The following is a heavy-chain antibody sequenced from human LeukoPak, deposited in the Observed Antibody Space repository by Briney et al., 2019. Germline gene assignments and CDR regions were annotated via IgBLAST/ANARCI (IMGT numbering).Heavy chain of an antibody. D-gene: IGHD2-2*01. CDR1: GGSISSGGYY. J-gene: IGHJ2*01. CDR2: IYYSGST. Sequence: PSETLSLTCTVSGGSISSGGYYWSWIRQHPGKGLEWIEYIYYSGSTYYNPSLKSRVTISVDTSKNQFSLKLSSVTAADTAVYYCARDPGRLIVVVPAAPRWYFDLWGRGTLVTVSS. CDR3: ARDPGRLIVVVPAAPRWYFDL. V-gene: IGHV4-31*03.